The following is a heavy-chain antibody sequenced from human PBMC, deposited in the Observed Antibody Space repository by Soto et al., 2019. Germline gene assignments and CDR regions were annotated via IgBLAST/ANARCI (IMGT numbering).Heavy chain of an antibody. J-gene: IGHJ4*02. V-gene: IGHV2-5*02. Sequence: QITLKESGPTLVKPTQTLTLTCTLSGFSLFTSGVGVGWIRQPPGEALEWLALIYWDDDKRYSPILRSRLTITKDTSKTRVVLTVTNMEPVDTATYYCAHKGDGYRGFKYWGQGTLVTVSS. CDR1: GFSLFTSGVG. CDR2: IYWDDDK. D-gene: IGHD5-12*01. CDR3: AHKGDGYRGFKY.